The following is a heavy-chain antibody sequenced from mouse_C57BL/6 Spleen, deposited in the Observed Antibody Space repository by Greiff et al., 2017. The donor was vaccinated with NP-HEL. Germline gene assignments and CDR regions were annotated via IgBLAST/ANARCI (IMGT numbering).Heavy chain of an antibody. CDR3: ARDNYDPAWFAY. J-gene: IGHJ3*01. V-gene: IGHV14-2*01. CDR1: GFNIKDYY. CDR2: IDPEDGET. D-gene: IGHD2-12*01. Sequence: VQLQQSGAELVKPGASVKLSCTASGFNIKDYYMHWVKQRTEQGLEWIGRIDPEDGETKSAPKFQGKATITAETSSTTAYLQLSSLTSADTAVYYWARDNYDPAWFAYWGQGTLVTVSA.